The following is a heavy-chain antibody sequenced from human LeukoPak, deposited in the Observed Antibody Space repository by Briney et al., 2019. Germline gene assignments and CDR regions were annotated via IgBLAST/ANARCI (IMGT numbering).Heavy chain of an antibody. D-gene: IGHD6-19*01. CDR1: GYTFTSYA. CDR3: ARPRRYSSGWYYFDY. Sequence: ASVKVSCKASGYTFTSYAMHWVRQAPGQRLEWMGWINAGNGNTKYSQKFQGRVTITRDTSASTAYMELSSLRSEDTAVYYCARPRRYSSGWYYFDYWGQGTLVTVSS. V-gene: IGHV1-3*01. CDR2: INAGNGNT. J-gene: IGHJ4*02.